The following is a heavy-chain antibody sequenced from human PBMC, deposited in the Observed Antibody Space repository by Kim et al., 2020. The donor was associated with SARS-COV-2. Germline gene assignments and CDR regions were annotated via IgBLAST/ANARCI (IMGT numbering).Heavy chain of an antibody. J-gene: IGHJ3*02. Sequence: TLSLTCTVSGGSISSSSYYWGWIRQPPGKGLEWIGSIYYSGSTYYNPSLKSRVTISVDTSKNQFSLKLTSVTAADTAVYYCARSLGAGPSTIFGVVIIPDAFDIWGQGTMVTVSS. CDR2: IYYSGST. CDR3: ARSLGAGPSTIFGVVIIPDAFDI. V-gene: IGHV4-39*01. D-gene: IGHD3-3*01. CDR1: GGSISSSSYY.